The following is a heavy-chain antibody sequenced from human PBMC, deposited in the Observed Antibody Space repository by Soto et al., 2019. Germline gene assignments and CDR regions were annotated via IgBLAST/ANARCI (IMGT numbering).Heavy chain of an antibody. V-gene: IGHV5-51*01. CDR1: GYTFSNFW. D-gene: IGHD6-13*01. CDR2: IYPGDYET. Sequence: XESLTISGQCSGYTFSNFWIAWVRQLPGKGLEWMGIIYPGDYETRYSPSFHGKVTISADRSIGTAYLQWSSLEASDSAFYFCARSPRSSPYFDYWGQGALVTVSS. J-gene: IGHJ4*02. CDR3: ARSPRSSPYFDY.